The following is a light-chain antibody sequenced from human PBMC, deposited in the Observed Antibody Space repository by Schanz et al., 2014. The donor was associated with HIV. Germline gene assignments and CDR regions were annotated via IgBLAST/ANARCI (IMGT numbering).Light chain of an antibody. V-gene: IGLV2-8*01. Sequence: QSALTQPPSASGSRGQSVTISCIGTSSDVGGYNYVSWYQQHPGKAPKLMIYDVSNRPSGVPDRFSGSKSGTSASLAISGLRSEDEADYYCAAWDDSLSGLYVFGTGTKLTVL. CDR2: DVS. CDR3: AAWDDSLSGLYV. CDR1: SSDVGGYNY. J-gene: IGLJ1*01.